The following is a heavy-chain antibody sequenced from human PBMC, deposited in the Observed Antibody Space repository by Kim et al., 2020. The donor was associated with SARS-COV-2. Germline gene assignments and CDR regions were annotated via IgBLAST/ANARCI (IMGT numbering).Heavy chain of an antibody. CDR2: IDWDDDK. V-gene: IGHV2-70*11. J-gene: IGHJ5*02. Sequence: SGPTLVNPTGTLTLTCTFSGFSLSTRGMCVSWIRQPPGKALEWLARIDWDDDKCYATSLKPRLTISKDTSKHQVVLRLTNMDPMDTATYYCARTSGKGFCTTLSCPEGGWLDPWGQGTLVTVSS. CDR3: ARTSGKGFCTTLSCPEGGWLDP. D-gene: IGHD2-8*01. CDR1: GFSLSTRGMC.